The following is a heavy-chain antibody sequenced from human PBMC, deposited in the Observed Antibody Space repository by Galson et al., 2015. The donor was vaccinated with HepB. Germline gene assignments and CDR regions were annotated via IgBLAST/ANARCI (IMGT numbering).Heavy chain of an antibody. CDR2: IYPGDSDT. Sequence: QSGAEVKKPGESLKISCKGSGYSFTSYWIGWVRQMPGKGLEWMGIIYPGDSDTRYSPSFQGQVIFSADKSIATAYLQWTSLKASDTAIYYCARAEYSSSPETFDYWGQGTLVTVSS. J-gene: IGHJ4*02. D-gene: IGHD6-6*01. CDR3: ARAEYSSSPETFDY. CDR1: GYSFTSYW. V-gene: IGHV5-51*01.